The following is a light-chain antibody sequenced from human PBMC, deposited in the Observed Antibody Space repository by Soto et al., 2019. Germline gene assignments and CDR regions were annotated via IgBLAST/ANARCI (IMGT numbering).Light chain of an antibody. V-gene: IGKV3-15*01. CDR3: QQYNNWPG. CDR2: GAS. J-gene: IGKJ5*01. Sequence: IVMTQSPATLSVSPGERATLSCRASQSVSSNLAWYQQKPGQAPRLLIYGASTRATGIPARFSGSGSGTEFTLTISSLQSEDFSVYYCQQYNNWPGFVQGTRLEIK. CDR1: QSVSSN.